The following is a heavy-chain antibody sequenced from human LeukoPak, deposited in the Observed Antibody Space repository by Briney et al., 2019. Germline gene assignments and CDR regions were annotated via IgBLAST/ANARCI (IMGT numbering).Heavy chain of an antibody. D-gene: IGHD1-14*01. CDR1: EFNVSSNY. J-gene: IGHJ4*02. V-gene: IGHV3-66*04. CDR3: ARHAFRSQYNPNDL. CDR2: IYYNGIT. Sequence: GGSLRLSCTASEFNVSSNYISWIRQAPGGRLEWLSVIYYNGITFYSDSVKGRFTISRDTSKNTVYLQMDSLRGEDTAMYYCARHAFRSQYNPNDLWGQGTLVTVSS.